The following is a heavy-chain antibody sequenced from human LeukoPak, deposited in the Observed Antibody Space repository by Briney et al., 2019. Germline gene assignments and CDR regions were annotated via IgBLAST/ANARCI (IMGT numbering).Heavy chain of an antibody. Sequence: SETLSLTCTVSGGSISSYYWSWLRQPPGKGLEWIGYIYYSGSTNYNPSLKSRVTISVDTSENQFSLKLSSVTAADTAVYYCARGRGLYYFDYWGQGTLVTVSS. D-gene: IGHD1-26*01. CDR2: IYYSGST. J-gene: IGHJ4*02. V-gene: IGHV4-59*01. CDR1: GGSISSYY. CDR3: ARGRGLYYFDY.